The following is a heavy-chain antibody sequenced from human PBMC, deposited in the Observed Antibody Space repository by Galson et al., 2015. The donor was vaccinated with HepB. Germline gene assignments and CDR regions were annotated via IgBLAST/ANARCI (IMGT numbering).Heavy chain of an antibody. D-gene: IGHD3-3*01. Sequence: SLRLSCAASGFTFSSYGMHWVRQAPGKGLEWVAVISYDGSNKYYADSVKGRFTISRDNSKNTLYLQMNSLRAEDTAAYYCAKDFSYRFLEWLADYWGQGTLVTVSS. CDR1: GFTFSSYG. J-gene: IGHJ4*02. V-gene: IGHV3-30*18. CDR2: ISYDGSNK. CDR3: AKDFSYRFLEWLADY.